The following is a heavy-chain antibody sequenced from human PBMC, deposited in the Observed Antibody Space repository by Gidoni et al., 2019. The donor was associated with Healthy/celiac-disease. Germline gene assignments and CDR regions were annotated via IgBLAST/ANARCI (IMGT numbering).Heavy chain of an antibody. CDR1: GFTFSSYA. CDR2: ISYDGSNK. D-gene: IGHD3-10*01. Sequence: QVQLVESGGGVVQPGRSLRLSCAASGFTFSSYAMHWVRQAPGKGLEWVAVISYDGSNKYYGDSVKGRFTISRDNSKNTLNLQMNSLRAEDTAVYYCARGEGITMVRGVDYWGQGTLVTVSS. V-gene: IGHV3-30-3*01. CDR3: ARGEGITMVRGVDY. J-gene: IGHJ4*02.